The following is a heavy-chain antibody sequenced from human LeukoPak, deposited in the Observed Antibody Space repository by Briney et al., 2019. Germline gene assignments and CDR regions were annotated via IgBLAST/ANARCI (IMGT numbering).Heavy chain of an antibody. Sequence: SETLSLTCTVSGGSISSHYWSWIRQPPGKGLEWIGYIYYSGSTNYNPSLKSRVTISVDTSKNQFSLKLSSVTAADTAVYYCARVLDYGDYVGWFDPWGQGTLVTVS. J-gene: IGHJ5*02. V-gene: IGHV4-59*11. CDR1: GGSISSHY. CDR2: IYYSGST. CDR3: ARVLDYGDYVGWFDP. D-gene: IGHD4-17*01.